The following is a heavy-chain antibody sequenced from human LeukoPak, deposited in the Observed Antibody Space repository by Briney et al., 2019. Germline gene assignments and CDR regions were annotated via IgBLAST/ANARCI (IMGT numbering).Heavy chain of an antibody. CDR3: ARVDGATYFDY. J-gene: IGHJ4*02. CDR2: IYYSGST. CDR1: GDSISDDY. V-gene: IGHV4-4*07. Sequence: SETLSLTCTVSGDSISDDYYTWMRQPAGKGLEWIGRIYYSGSTYYNPSLKSRVTISVDTSKNQFSLKLSSVTAADTAVYYCARVDGATYFDYWGQGTLVTVSS. D-gene: IGHD1-26*01.